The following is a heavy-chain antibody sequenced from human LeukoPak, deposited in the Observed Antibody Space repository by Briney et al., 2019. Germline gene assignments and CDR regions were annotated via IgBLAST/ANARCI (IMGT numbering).Heavy chain of an antibody. D-gene: IGHD1-26*01. V-gene: IGHV3-23*01. J-gene: IGHJ4*02. Sequence: GGSLRLSCAASGFTFSNSAMSWVRQAPGKGPEWVSALSSGGGSTYYADSVKGRFTISRDNAKNSLYLQMNSLTAEDTAVYYCARDPDQIVGANFDYWGQGTLVTVSS. CDR3: ARDPDQIVGANFDY. CDR1: GFTFSNSA. CDR2: LSSGGGST.